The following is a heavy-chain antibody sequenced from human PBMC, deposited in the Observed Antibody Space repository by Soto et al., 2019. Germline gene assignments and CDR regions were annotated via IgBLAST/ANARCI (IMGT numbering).Heavy chain of an antibody. CDR1: GGSISSGGDS. CDR3: ARRYGSAIDY. J-gene: IGHJ4*02. CDR2: IYHSGST. V-gene: IGHV4-30-2*01. D-gene: IGHD1-26*01. Sequence: PSETLSLTCAVSGGSISSGGDSWSWIRQPPGKGLEWIGYIYHSGSTYYNPSLKSRVTISVDRSKNQFSLKLSSVTAADTAVYYCARRYGSAIDYWGQGTLVTVSS.